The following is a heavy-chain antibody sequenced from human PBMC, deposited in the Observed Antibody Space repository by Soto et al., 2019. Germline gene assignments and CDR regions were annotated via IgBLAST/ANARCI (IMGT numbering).Heavy chain of an antibody. Sequence: QLQLQESGPGLVKPSETLSLTCTVSGGSISSSSYYWGWIRQPPGKGLEWIGSIYYSGSTYYNPSLKSRVTISVDTSKNQFSLKLSSVTAADTAVYYCASLLYTYDSSGYPGYWGQGTLVTVSS. CDR2: IYYSGST. J-gene: IGHJ4*02. CDR1: GGSISSSSYY. CDR3: ASLLYTYDSSGYPGY. D-gene: IGHD3-22*01. V-gene: IGHV4-39*01.